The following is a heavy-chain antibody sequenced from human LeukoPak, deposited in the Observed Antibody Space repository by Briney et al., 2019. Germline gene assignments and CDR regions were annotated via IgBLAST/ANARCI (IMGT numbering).Heavy chain of an antibody. CDR1: GYTFTNYD. V-gene: IGHV1-2*02. Sequence: ASVKVSCKTSGYTFTNYDINWVRQAPGQGLEWMGWINPNSGDTNYAQKFQGRVTMTRDTSISTAYMELSSLRSDDTAVYYCARDYGDPLVTFDYWGQGTLVTVSS. CDR3: ARDYGDPLVTFDY. D-gene: IGHD4-17*01. CDR2: INPNSGDT. J-gene: IGHJ4*02.